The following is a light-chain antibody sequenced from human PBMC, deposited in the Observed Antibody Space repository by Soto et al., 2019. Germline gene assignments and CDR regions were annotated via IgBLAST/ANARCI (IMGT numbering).Light chain of an antibody. V-gene: IGLV3-25*03. CDR3: QSSDNSNSYVV. Sequence: SYELTQPPSVSVSPGQTASINCSGDALPKKYAYWYQQKPGQAPVLVMYKDTVRSSGIPERFSASSSGTTVTLTISGVQEEDEADYYCQSSDNSNSYVVFGGGTKLTVL. CDR1: ALPKKY. CDR2: KDT. J-gene: IGLJ2*01.